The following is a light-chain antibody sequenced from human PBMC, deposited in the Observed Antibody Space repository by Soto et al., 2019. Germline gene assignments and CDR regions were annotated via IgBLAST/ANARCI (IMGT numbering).Light chain of an antibody. Sequence: DIQMTQSPSSLSASVGDRVTITCRASQGIRYDLGWYQQIPGKAPKRLIYAASSLQSGVPSRFSGSGSGTEFTLTISSLQPGDFATYSCLQHYSYPYTFGQGTKLEI. CDR2: AAS. V-gene: IGKV1-17*01. CDR3: LQHYSYPYT. CDR1: QGIRYD. J-gene: IGKJ2*01.